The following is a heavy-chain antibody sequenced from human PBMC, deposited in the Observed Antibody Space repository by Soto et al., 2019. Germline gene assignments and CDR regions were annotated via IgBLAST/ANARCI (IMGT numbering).Heavy chain of an antibody. CDR2: IIPIFGTA. D-gene: IGHD6-19*01. V-gene: IGHV1-69*13. J-gene: IGHJ5*02. CDR3: AISGLACGWYTGPVNWFDP. Sequence: ASVKVSCKASGGTFSSYAISWVRQAPGQGLEWMGGIIPIFGTANYAQKFQGRVTITADESTSTAYMELSSLRSEDTAVYYCAISGLACGWYTGPVNWFDPWGQGTLVT. CDR1: GGTFSSYA.